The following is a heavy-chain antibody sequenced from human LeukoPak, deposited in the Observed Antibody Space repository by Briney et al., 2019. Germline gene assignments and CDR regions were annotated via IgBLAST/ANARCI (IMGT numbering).Heavy chain of an antibody. CDR2: INSDESST. D-gene: IGHD3-3*01. CDR1: GFTFSSYW. CDR3: ARDGAYSTIFY. V-gene: IGHV3-74*01. J-gene: IGHJ4*01. Sequence: GGSLRLSCAASGFTFSSYWMYWVRQAPGKGLVWVSRINSDESSTSYADSVKGRFTISRDNAKNTLYLQMNSLRAESTAVYYCARDGAYSTIFYWGQGTLVTVSS.